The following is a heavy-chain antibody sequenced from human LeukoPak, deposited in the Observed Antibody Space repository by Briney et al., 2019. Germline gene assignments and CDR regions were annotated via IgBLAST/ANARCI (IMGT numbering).Heavy chain of an antibody. D-gene: IGHD1-26*01. Sequence: GGSLRLSCAASGFTFSSNWMHWVRQAPGKGLVWVSRINEDGSTTNYADSVKGRSTIFRNNAKNTLYLQMNSLRAEDTAVYYCVRDLGGRSGHWGQGTLVTVSS. CDR2: INEDGSTT. CDR3: VRDLGGRSGH. V-gene: IGHV3-74*01. CDR1: GFTFSSNW. J-gene: IGHJ4*02.